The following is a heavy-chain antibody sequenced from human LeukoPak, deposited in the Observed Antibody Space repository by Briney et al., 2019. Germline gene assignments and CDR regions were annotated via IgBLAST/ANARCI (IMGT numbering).Heavy chain of an antibody. CDR2: IRSNGDTA. CDR1: GFTFSRFT. CDR3: AKGQELDDGVFDS. D-gene: IGHD1-1*01. J-gene: IGHJ4*02. Sequence: GGSLRLSCAASGFTFSRFTMNWVRQAPGKGLEWVSTIRSNGDTAYNADSVNGRFTISRDNSKNTLYLQMDSLRVEDTAIYYCAKGQELDDGVFDSWGQGTLVTVSS. V-gene: IGHV3-23*01.